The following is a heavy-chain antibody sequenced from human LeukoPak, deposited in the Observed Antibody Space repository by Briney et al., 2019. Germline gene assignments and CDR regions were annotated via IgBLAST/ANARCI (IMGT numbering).Heavy chain of an antibody. V-gene: IGHV4-39*01. Sequence: SGTLSLTCSVSGGSVSSFSYYWGWIRQPPGKGLEWIGNIYYSGSTYFNPSLKSRFTMSVDKSKNQFYLEMSSVTAADTAVYYCARLSKGRYFDYIFDCWGQGALVTVSS. CDR1: GGSVSSFSYY. D-gene: IGHD3-9*01. J-gene: IGHJ4*02. CDR3: ARLSKGRYFDYIFDC. CDR2: IYYSGST.